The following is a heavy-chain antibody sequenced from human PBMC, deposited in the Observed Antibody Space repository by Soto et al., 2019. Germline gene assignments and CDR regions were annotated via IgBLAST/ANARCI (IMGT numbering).Heavy chain of an antibody. D-gene: IGHD3-10*01. J-gene: IGHJ5*01. CDR1: GYTFTSYG. CDR3: ARDLGFGDAQRATWFDS. Sequence: QVLLVQSGDEVKKPGASVKVSCKASGYTFTSYGISWVLQAPGQGREWMGWISAYNGTTNYAQKLHGRVTMTTDTSKSTAYMELRRLRSDATDVYDCARDLGFGDAQRATWFDSWGQGTLVTVSS. V-gene: IGHV1-18*01. CDR2: ISAYNGTT.